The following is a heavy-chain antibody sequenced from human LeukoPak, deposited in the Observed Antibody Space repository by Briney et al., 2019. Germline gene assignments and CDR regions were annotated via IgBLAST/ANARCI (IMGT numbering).Heavy chain of an antibody. CDR3: AKVVQGGVGFDY. Sequence: PGGSLRLSCAASGFTFSDYYMSWIRQAPGKGLEWVSYISSSGGTIYYADSVKGRFTISRDNSKNALYLQMNSLRAEDTAVYYCAKVVQGGVGFDYWGQGTLVTVSS. J-gene: IGHJ4*02. D-gene: IGHD1-26*01. V-gene: IGHV3-11*04. CDR1: GFTFSDYY. CDR2: ISSSGGTI.